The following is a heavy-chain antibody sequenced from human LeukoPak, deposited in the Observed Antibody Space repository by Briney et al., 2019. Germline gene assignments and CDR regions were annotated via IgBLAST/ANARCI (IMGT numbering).Heavy chain of an antibody. CDR1: GYTFTSYG. V-gene: IGHV1-18*01. Sequence: ASVKVSCKASGYTFTSYGISWVRQAPGQGLEWMGWISAYNGNTNYAQKLQGRVTMTTDTSTSTAYMELRSLRSDDTAVYYCARETDLIVGATYSWFDPWGQGTLVTVSS. CDR2: ISAYNGNT. CDR3: ARETDLIVGATYSWFDP. J-gene: IGHJ5*02. D-gene: IGHD1-26*01.